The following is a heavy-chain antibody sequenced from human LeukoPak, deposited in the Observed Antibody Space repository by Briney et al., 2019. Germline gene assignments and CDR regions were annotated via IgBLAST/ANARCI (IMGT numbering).Heavy chain of an antibody. Sequence: SETLSLTCTVSGVSMSSYQWSWVRQSPEKGLERIGCINTKGETSYNPSLKSRVTTSVDTSKSQFSLRLTSVTAADTAVYYCATSNDAKIAPFDHWGQGAPVTVSS. CDR3: ATSNDAKIAPFDH. CDR2: INTKGET. J-gene: IGHJ4*02. CDR1: GVSMSSYQ. D-gene: IGHD2-21*01. V-gene: IGHV4-4*09.